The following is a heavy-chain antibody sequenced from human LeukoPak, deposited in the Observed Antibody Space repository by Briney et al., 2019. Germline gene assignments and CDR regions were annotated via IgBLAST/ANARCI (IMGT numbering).Heavy chain of an antibody. CDR2: IIPIFGTA. CDR1: GGTFSSYA. J-gene: IGHJ4*02. D-gene: IGHD3-22*01. CDR3: AREGDDSSAPYYFDY. Sequence: SVNVSCKASGGTFSSYAISWVRQAPGQGLEWMGGIIPIFGTANYAQKFQGRVTITADESTSTAYMELSSLRSEDTAVYYCAREGDDSSAPYYFDYWGQGTLVTVSS. V-gene: IGHV1-69*13.